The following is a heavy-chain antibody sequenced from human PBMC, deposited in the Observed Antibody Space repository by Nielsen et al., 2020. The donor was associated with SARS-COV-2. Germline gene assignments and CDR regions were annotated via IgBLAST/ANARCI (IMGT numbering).Heavy chain of an antibody. Sequence: SETLSLTCTVSGGPISDDGYYWTWIRQHPGKGLEWVGYIDYRGKTYYNPSLKSRASMSVDTSKNQFSLMLSSVTAADTAVFYCARESEYRDRWKALDSWGHGTLVTAS. CDR2: IDYRGKT. V-gene: IGHV4-31*03. J-gene: IGHJ5*01. D-gene: IGHD2-2*01. CDR1: GGPISDDGYY. CDR3: ARESEYRDRWKALDS.